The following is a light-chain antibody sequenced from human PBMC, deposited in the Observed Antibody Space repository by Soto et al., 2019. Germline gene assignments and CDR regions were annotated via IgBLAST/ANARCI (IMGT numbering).Light chain of an antibody. CDR1: QSVAGN. V-gene: IGKV3-15*01. CDR3: QQSNNWPPLT. Sequence: EMVMTQSPATLSLSPWDRSTLSCMASQSVAGNLAWYQQKPGQPPRLLIYGVSTRATGVPARFSGSGSETDFSLTISSLQIEDFALYYCQQSNNWPPLTFGGGTKVDIK. J-gene: IGKJ4*01. CDR2: GVS.